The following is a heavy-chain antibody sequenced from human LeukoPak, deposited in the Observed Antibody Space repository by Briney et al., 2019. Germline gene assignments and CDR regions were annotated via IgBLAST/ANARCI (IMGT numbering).Heavy chain of an antibody. V-gene: IGHV3-53*01. D-gene: IGHD4-17*01. Sequence: AGSLRLSCATSGFTVSSNYISCVRQAPAKRLEWVSVIYSGGSTYYADAVTGRLIISRDNSKNTLYRQMNSLRAEDTAVYYCVRGDYGDYTLFDYWGQGTLVSVFS. CDR3: VRGDYGDYTLFDY. CDR1: GFTVSSNY. J-gene: IGHJ4*02. CDR2: IYSGGST.